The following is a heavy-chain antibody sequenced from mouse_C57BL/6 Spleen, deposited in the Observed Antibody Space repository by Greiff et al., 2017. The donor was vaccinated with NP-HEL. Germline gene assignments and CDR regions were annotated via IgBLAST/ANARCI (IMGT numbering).Heavy chain of an antibody. CDR2: ISYDGSN. D-gene: IGHD2-4*01. CDR3: ARDDYDGPFDY. CDR1: GYSITSGYY. V-gene: IGHV3-6*01. J-gene: IGHJ2*01. Sequence: DVQLQESGPGLVKPSQSLSLTCSVTGYSITSGYYWNWIRQFPGNKLEWMGYISYDGSNNYNPSLKNRISITRDTSKNQFFLKLNSVTTEDTATYYCARDDYDGPFDYWGKGTTLTVSS.